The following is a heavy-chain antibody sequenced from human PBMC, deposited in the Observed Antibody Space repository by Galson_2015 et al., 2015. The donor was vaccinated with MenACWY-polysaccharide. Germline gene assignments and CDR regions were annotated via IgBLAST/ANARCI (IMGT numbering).Heavy chain of an antibody. V-gene: IGHV3-74*01. CDR3: VGPLGRGGTGAYGMDA. CDR1: GLTFSNNW. Sequence: SLRLSCAASGLTFSNNWIHWVRQAPGKGLVWVSRINSDASSTAYADSVKGRFTISRDNAKNTLYLQMNSLRVEDTAVYYCVGPLGRGGTGAYGMDAWGQVTTVTVSS. CDR2: INSDASST. D-gene: IGHD3-10*01. J-gene: IGHJ6*02.